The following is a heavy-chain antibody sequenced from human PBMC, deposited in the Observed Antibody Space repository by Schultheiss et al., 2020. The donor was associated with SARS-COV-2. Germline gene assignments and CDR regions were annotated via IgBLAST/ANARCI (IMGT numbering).Heavy chain of an antibody. J-gene: IGHJ5*02. V-gene: IGHV4-38-2*01. CDR3: ARGTLRAYCSSTSCPNWFDP. CDR2: IYHSGST. D-gene: IGHD2-2*01. Sequence: SETLSLTCVVSSGSISSGHWWSWVRQPPGKGLEWIGSIYHSGSTYYNPSLKSRVTISVDTSKNQFSLKLSSVTAADTAVYYCARGTLRAYCSSTSCPNWFDPWGQGTLVTVSS. CDR1: SGSISSGHW.